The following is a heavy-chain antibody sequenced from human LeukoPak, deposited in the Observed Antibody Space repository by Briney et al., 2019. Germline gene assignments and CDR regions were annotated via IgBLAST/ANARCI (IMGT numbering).Heavy chain of an antibody. V-gene: IGHV4-39*07. D-gene: IGHD3-22*01. CDR1: GGSIRSSSYY. Sequence: PSETLSLTCTVSGGSIRSSSYYGGWIRQPPGKGLEWIGSIYYSGSTYYNPSLKSRVTISVDTSKNQFSLKLSSVTAADTAVYYCARDTDDSSGYYDYWGQGTLVTVSS. J-gene: IGHJ4*02. CDR2: IYYSGST. CDR3: ARDTDDSSGYYDY.